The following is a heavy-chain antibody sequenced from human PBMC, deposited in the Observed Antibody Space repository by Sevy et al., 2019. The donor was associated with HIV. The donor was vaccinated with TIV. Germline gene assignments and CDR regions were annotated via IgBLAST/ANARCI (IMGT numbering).Heavy chain of an antibody. CDR1: GGSISNYY. CDR2: IYDSGTT. V-gene: IGHV4-4*07. CDR3: ARDNYSYSGCWFGP. J-gene: IGHJ5*02. Sequence: SETLSLTCTVSGGSISNYYWSWIRQPAGKGLEWIGRIYDSGTTNYNPSLKSRLTMSVDTSKNQLSLKLSSVTAADTAMYFRARDNYSYSGCWFGPWGQGTLVTASS. D-gene: IGHD3-22*01.